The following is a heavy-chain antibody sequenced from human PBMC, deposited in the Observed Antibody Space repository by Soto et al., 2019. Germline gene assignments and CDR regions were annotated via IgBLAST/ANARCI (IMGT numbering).Heavy chain of an antibody. V-gene: IGHV3-7*01. Sequence: LRLSCVASKFTFSNYWMTWVRQAPGKGLEWVANIKEDGSEKYYVDSVKGRFTISRDNAKNSLYLQMNSLRAEDTAVYYCARVYFKYDYWGQGTLVTV. CDR1: KFTFSNYW. D-gene: IGHD3-10*01. CDR3: ARVYFKYDY. CDR2: IKEDGSEK. J-gene: IGHJ4*02.